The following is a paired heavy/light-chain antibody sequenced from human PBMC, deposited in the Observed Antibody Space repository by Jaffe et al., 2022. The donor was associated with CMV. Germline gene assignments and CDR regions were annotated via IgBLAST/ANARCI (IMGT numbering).Light chain of an antibody. CDR2: DAS. J-gene: IGKJ1*01. CDR3: QQYDNPTWT. V-gene: IGKV1-33*01. CDR1: QDISNY. Sequence: DIQMTQSPSSLSASVGDRVTITCQASQDISNYLNWYQQKPGKAPKLLIYDASNLETGVPSRFSGSGSGTDFTFTISSLQPEDIATYYCQQYDNPTWTFGQGTKVEIK.
Heavy chain of an antibody. V-gene: IGHV4-4*07. CDR3: ARAPVDTAMLGGRYYYYGMDV. D-gene: IGHD5-18*01. J-gene: IGHJ6*02. CDR1: GGSISSYY. Sequence: QVQLQESGPGLVKPSETLSLTCTVSGGSISSYYWSWIRQPAGKGLEWIGRIYTSGSTNYNPSLKSRVTMSVDTSKNQFSLKLSSVTAADTAVYYCARAPVDTAMLGGRYYYYGMDVWGQGTTVTVSS. CDR2: IYTSGST.